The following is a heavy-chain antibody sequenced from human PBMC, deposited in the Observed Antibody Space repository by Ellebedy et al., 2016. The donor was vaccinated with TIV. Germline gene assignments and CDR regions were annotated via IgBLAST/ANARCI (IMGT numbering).Heavy chain of an antibody. CDR3: ARYSYASSPL. D-gene: IGHD6-6*01. V-gene: IGHV6-1*01. CDR1: GDSVSSNSGA. J-gene: IGHJ4*02. CDR2: TYYRSKWFY. Sequence: MPSETLSLTCAISGDSVSSNSGAWNWIRQSPSRGLEWLGRTYYRSKWFYEYAASVKSRITINPDTSKNQFSLQLNSVTPEDTAVYYCARYSYASSPLWGQGTLVTASS.